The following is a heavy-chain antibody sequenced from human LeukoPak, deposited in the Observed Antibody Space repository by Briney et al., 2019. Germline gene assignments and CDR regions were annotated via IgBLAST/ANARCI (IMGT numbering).Heavy chain of an antibody. J-gene: IGHJ6*03. CDR1: GGSFRGYY. V-gene: IGHV3-21*01. CDR3: ARVGPWVNPDYYYYYMDV. Sequence: KTSETLSLTCAVYGGSFRGYYWSWIRQPPGKGLEWVSSISSSGSYIYYADTVKGRFTISRDNAKNSLYLQMNSLRAEDTAVYYCARVGPWVNPDYYYYYMDVWGKGTTVTVSS. D-gene: IGHD1-14*01. CDR2: ISSSGSYI.